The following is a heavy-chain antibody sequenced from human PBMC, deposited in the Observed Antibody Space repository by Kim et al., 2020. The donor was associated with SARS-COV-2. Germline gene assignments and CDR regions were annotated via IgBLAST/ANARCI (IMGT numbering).Heavy chain of an antibody. Sequence: GGSLRLSCAASGFTFSSFAMHWVRQAPGKGLEWVAVISYDGSNEYYVDSVKGRFTIFRDNSKNTLFLQMNSLRLEDTAMYYCARAATYDILTYWGQGALV. CDR1: GFTFSSFA. CDR3: ARAATYDILTY. D-gene: IGHD3-9*01. CDR2: ISYDGSNE. V-gene: IGHV3-30-3*01. J-gene: IGHJ4*02.